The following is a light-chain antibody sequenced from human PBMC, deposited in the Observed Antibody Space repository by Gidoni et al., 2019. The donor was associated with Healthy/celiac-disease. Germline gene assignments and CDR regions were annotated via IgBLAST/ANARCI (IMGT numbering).Light chain of an antibody. CDR3: QQRSNWPYT. CDR1: QSVSNY. V-gene: IGKV3-11*01. Sequence: EVVLTQSPATLSLSPGERATPACRVSQSVSNYLAWYQQKPGQAPKLLIYDVSYRATGIPARFSGSGSGADFTLTISSLEPEDFAVYYCQQRSNWPYTFGQGTKLEIK. J-gene: IGKJ2*01. CDR2: DVS.